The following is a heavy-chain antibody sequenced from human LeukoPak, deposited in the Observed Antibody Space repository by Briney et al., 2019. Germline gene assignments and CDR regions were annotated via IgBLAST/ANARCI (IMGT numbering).Heavy chain of an antibody. CDR3: ARVTGSIAY. D-gene: IGHD1-26*01. J-gene: IGHJ4*02. CDR2: MNPKSGNT. CDR1: GYTFTIYD. Sequence: GGSVNDSCTSSGYTFTIYDINLVRQATGQGLEWMGWMNPKSGNTGYAQKFQGRVTMTRDTSISTAYMELSSLRSEDTAVYYCARVTGSIAYWGQGTLVTVSS. V-gene: IGHV1-8*01.